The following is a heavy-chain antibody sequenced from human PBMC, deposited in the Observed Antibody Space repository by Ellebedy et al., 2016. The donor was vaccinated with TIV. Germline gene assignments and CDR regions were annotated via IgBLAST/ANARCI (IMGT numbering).Heavy chain of an antibody. J-gene: IGHJ4*02. V-gene: IGHV3-23*01. CDR2: ISSSGVSS. D-gene: IGHD3-22*01. Sequence: GGSLRLSCAASGFTFRNFAMTWVRQAPGKGLEWVSSISSSGVSSDYADSVRGRVTISRGNSKSTLYLQMDSLRADDSAEYYCAKLDSSGYYYGRLDYWGQGTLVTVSS. CDR1: GFTFRNFA. CDR3: AKLDSSGYYYGRLDY.